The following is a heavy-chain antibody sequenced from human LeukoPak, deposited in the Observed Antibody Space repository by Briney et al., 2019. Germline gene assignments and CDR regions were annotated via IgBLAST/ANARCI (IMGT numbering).Heavy chain of an antibody. CDR1: GFTFSNAW. D-gene: IGHD3-9*01. V-gene: IGHV3-15*01. Sequence: GGSLRLSCAASGFTFSNAWMNWVRQSPGKGLEWVGRVKSRTDGGATDYAAPVKGRFTISRDDADNSLYLQMNSLKTEDTAVYCCTTEKYYDLLTGYGLQGYWGQGTLVTVSS. CDR3: TTEKYYDLLTGYGLQGY. J-gene: IGHJ4*02. CDR2: VKSRTDGGAT.